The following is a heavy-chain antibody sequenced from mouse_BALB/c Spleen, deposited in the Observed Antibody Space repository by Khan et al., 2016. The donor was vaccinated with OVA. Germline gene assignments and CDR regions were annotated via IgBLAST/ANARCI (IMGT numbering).Heavy chain of an antibody. V-gene: IGHV1S81*02. J-gene: IGHJ3*01. CDR2: INPSNGGT. D-gene: IGHD2-2*01. CDR3: TRSGYGSFAY. CDR1: GYTFTSYY. Sequence: QVQLKQSGAELVKPGASVKLSCKASGYTFTSYYMYWVKQRPGQGLEWIGEINPSNGGTNFNEKFKSKATLTVDKSSSTAYMQLSNLTSEDSAVYYCTRSGYGSFAYWGQGTLVTVSA.